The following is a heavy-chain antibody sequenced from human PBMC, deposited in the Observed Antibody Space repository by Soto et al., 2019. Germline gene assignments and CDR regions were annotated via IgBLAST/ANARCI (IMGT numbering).Heavy chain of an antibody. CDR3: ARDMVDVLGYDFPRGPPDY. D-gene: IGHD3-3*01. Sequence: ASVKVSCKASGYTFTSYGISWVRQAPGQGLEWMGWISAYNGNTNYAQKLQGRVTMTTDTSTSTAYMELRSLRSDDTAVYYCARDMVDVLGYDFPRGPPDYWGQGTLVTVSS. J-gene: IGHJ4*02. V-gene: IGHV1-18*01. CDR1: GYTFTSYG. CDR2: ISAYNGNT.